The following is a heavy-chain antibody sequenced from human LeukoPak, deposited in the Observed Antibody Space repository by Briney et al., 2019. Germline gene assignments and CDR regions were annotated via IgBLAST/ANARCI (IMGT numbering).Heavy chain of an antibody. Sequence: PGGSLRPSCAASGFIFNNYAMSWVRQAPGKGLEWVSAISESGGETYHADSAKGRFTISRDTSKSTLYLQLNSLRAEDTAIYYCAKGIDSTGYYPFDYWGQGTLVTVSS. CDR1: GFIFNNYA. V-gene: IGHV3-23*01. CDR2: ISESGGET. CDR3: AKGIDSTGYYPFDY. J-gene: IGHJ4*02. D-gene: IGHD3-22*01.